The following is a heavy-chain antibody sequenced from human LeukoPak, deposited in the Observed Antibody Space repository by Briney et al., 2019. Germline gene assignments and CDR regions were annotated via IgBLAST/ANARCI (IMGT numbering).Heavy chain of an antibody. J-gene: IGHJ6*02. CDR1: GFTFSSYA. D-gene: IGHD2-8*01. CDR2: ISGSGGST. V-gene: IGHV3-23*01. CDR3: AREMPTNGDYYYGMDV. Sequence: SGGSLRLSCAASGFTFSSYAMSWVRQAPGKGLEWVSAISGSGGSTYYADSVKGRFTISRDNSKNTLYLQMNRLRAEDTAVYYCAREMPTNGDYYYGMDVWGQGTTVTVSS.